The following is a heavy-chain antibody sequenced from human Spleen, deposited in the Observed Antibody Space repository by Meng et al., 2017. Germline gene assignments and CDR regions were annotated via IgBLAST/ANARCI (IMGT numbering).Heavy chain of an antibody. V-gene: IGHV4-61*08. D-gene: IGHD3-3*02. J-gene: IGHJ4*02. CDR1: GGSVSSGDFY. CDR2: IYYSGST. Sequence: RREPARGLVRPSGPLPLTRTGSGGSVSSGDFYWSWLRQPPGKGLEWIGHIYYSGSTNYNPSLKSRVTISIDTSKNQFSLKLSFVTTADTAVYFCARSSFSASPYYFGYWGLGTLVTVSS. CDR3: ARSSFSASPYYFGY.